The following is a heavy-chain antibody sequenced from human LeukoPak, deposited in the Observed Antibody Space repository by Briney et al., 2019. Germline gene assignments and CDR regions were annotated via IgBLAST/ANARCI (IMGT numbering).Heavy chain of an antibody. Sequence: ASGTVSCKASGYNFNHHGISWVRQAPGQGLEWMGWISCYNGDTTYAQKFQGRVTMSKDTGTSTAYMELTGLRSDDTAVYYCARDPTNTSGRYAYFDSWGQGTLVTVSS. V-gene: IGHV1-18*01. D-gene: IGHD6-19*01. CDR2: ISCYNGDT. CDR1: GYNFNHHG. J-gene: IGHJ4*02. CDR3: ARDPTNTSGRYAYFDS.